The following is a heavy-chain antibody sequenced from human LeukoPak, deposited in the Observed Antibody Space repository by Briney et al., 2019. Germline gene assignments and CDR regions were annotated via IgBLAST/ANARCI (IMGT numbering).Heavy chain of an antibody. CDR3: ARMTYDPHGVDV. J-gene: IGHJ6*04. Sequence: SETLSLTCAVYGGSFSGYYWSWIRQPPGKGLEWIGENNHSGSTNYNPSLKSRVTISVDKSKNQFSLKLSSVTAADTAVYYCARMTYDPHGVDVWGKGTTVTVSS. CDR2: NNHSGST. V-gene: IGHV4-34*01. CDR1: GGSFSGYY. D-gene: IGHD5-12*01.